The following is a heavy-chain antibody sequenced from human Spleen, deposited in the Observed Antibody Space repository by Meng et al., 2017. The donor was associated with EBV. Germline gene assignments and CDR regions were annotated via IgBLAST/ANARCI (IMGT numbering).Heavy chain of an antibody. Sequence: EVQLVESGGGLVQPGRSLRLSCAASGFTFDDYAMHWVRQAPGKGLEWVSGISRNSGSTGYADPVKGRFTISRDNSKNTLYLQMNSLRAEDTAVYYCSRDLAGSDDYWGQGTLVTVSS. CDR3: SRDLAGSDDY. CDR2: ISRNSGST. CDR1: GFTFDDYA. V-gene: IGHV3-9*01. J-gene: IGHJ4*02. D-gene: IGHD1-14*01.